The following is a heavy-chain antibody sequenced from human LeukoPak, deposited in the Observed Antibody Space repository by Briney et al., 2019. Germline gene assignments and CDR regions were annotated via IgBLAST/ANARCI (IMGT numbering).Heavy chain of an antibody. D-gene: IGHD4-23*01. J-gene: IGHJ5*02. V-gene: IGHV4-59*08. CDR1: GGSISSYY. CDR3: ARHRVVTPGRWFDP. CDR2: IYYSGST. Sequence: SETLSLTCTVSGGSISSYYWSWIRQPPGKGLEWIGYIYYSGSTNYNPSLKSRVTISVDTSKNQFSLKLSSVTAADTAVYYCARHRVVTPGRWFDPWGQGTLVTVSS.